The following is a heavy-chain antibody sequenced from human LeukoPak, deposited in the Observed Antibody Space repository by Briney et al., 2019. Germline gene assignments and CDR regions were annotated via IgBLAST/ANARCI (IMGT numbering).Heavy chain of an antibody. CDR2: ISTSSITK. D-gene: IGHD2-15*01. CDR1: GFTFSIYS. J-gene: IGHJ5*01. CDR3: AKEMGFCSGGSCYRWFDY. V-gene: IGHV3-48*01. Sequence: GGSLRLSCAASGFTFSIYSMSWVRQAPGKGPEWLSYISTSSITKYCADSVKGRFTISRDDAKNSLSLQMNSLRADDTAVYYCAKEMGFCSGGSCYRWFDYWGQGTLVTVSS.